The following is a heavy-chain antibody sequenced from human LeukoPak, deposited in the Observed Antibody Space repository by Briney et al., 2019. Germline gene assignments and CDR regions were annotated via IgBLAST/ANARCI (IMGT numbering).Heavy chain of an antibody. CDR3: AKRWELRRGAFDI. Sequence: PGGSLRLSCAASGFTVSSNYMSWVSQAPGKGLEWVSAISGSGGSTYYADSVKGRFTISRDNSKNTLYLQMNSLRAEDTAVYYCAKRWELRRGAFDIWGQGTMVTVSS. D-gene: IGHD1-26*01. CDR2: ISGSGGST. J-gene: IGHJ3*02. CDR1: GFTVSSNY. V-gene: IGHV3-23*01.